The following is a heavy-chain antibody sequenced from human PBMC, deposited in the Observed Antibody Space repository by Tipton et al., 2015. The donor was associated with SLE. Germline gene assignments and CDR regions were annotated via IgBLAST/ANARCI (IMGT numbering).Heavy chain of an antibody. CDR1: GGSIGPYY. CDR2: IYFDGNS. D-gene: IGHD1-26*01. Sequence: TLSLTCTVSGGSIGPYYWHWIRQSPGKALEWIGYIYFDGNSNGRGNYNPSLKSRVTMSIDTSKSQFSLNLRSVTAADTAVYYCANGERPYWYFDLWGRGTLVTVSS. J-gene: IGHJ2*01. CDR3: ANGERPYWYFDL. V-gene: IGHV4-59*01.